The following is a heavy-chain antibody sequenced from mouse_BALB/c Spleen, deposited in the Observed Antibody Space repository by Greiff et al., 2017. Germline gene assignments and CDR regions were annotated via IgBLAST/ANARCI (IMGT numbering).Heavy chain of an antibody. CDR3: ARRAYYGNYRYFDV. Sequence: EVKLMESGGGLVKPGGSLKLSCAASGFAFSSYDMSWVRQTPEKRLEWVAYISSGGGSTYYPDTVKGRFTISRDNAKNTLYLQMSSLKSEDTAMYYCARRAYYGNYRYFDVWGAGTTVTVSS. J-gene: IGHJ1*01. D-gene: IGHD2-10*01. CDR1: GFAFSSYD. CDR2: ISSGGGST. V-gene: IGHV5-12-1*01.